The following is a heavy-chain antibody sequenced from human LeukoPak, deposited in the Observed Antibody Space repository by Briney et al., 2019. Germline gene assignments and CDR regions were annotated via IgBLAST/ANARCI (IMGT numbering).Heavy chain of an antibody. CDR3: AKDVDVLMVYGEAGFDY. CDR1: GFTFSSYG. J-gene: IGHJ4*02. CDR2: ISYDGSNK. V-gene: IGHV3-30*18. Sequence: PGGSLRLSCAASGFTFSSYGMHWVRQAPGKGLEWVAVISYDGSNKYYADSVKGRFTISRDNSKNTLYLQMNSLRAEDTAVYYCAKDVDVLMVYGEAGFDYWGQGTLVTASS. D-gene: IGHD2-8*01.